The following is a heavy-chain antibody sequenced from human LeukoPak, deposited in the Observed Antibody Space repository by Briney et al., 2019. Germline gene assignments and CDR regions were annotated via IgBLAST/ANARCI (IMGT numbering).Heavy chain of an antibody. CDR2: ISDRGERT. D-gene: IGHD3-22*01. CDR1: GFTLCSYA. Sequence: GGSLRLSCGASGFTLCSYAMSWVRQAPGKGVQWVSAISDRGERTYYADSVRGRCTISRDNSKNTLYLQMNSLRAEDTAVYYCARDSGKYYYDSSGYYPHYWGQGTLVTVSS. J-gene: IGHJ4*02. CDR3: ARDSGKYYYDSSGYYPHY. V-gene: IGHV3-23*01.